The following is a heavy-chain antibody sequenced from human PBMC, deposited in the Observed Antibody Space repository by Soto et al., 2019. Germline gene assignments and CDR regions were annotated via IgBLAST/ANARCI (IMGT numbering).Heavy chain of an antibody. CDR3: ARGMVYDTADIIRYYYDGMDV. CDR1: GFTFSTYW. J-gene: IGHJ6*02. CDR2: IKQDGSEK. D-gene: IGHD2-8*01. V-gene: IGHV3-7*01. Sequence: EVQLVESGGGLVQPGGSLRLSCAVSGFTFSTYWMSWVRQAPGKGLEWVANIKQDGSEKYYVDSVKGRFTISRDNAKNSLYLLMNSLGAEDTAVYYCARGMVYDTADIIRYYYDGMDVWGQGTTVTVSS.